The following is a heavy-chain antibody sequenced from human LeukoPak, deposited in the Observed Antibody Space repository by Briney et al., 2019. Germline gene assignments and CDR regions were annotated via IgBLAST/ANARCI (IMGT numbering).Heavy chain of an antibody. J-gene: IGHJ4*02. CDR2: ISISSTYI. V-gene: IGHV3-21*01. CDR1: GFTFTTFG. D-gene: IGHD7-27*01. CDR3: ARGLGTRGGYYFDD. Sequence: PGGSLRLSCAASGFTFTTFGLNWVRQAPGKGLEWVSSISISSTYIYYADSVKGRFTISRDNAKKSLFLQMNSLRAEDTAVYYCARGLGTRGGYYFDDWGQGTLVTVSS.